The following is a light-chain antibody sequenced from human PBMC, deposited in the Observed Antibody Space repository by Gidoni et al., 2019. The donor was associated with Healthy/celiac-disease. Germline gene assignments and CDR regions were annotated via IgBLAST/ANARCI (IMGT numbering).Light chain of an antibody. V-gene: IGLV2-8*01. Sequence: QSALTQPPSASGSPGQSVTISCTGTSSDVGGYNYVSWSHQHPGKAPNLMIYEVSKRPSVVPDRFSGSKSGNTASLTVSGLQAEDEADYYCSSYAGSNNYVVFGGGTKLTVL. CDR3: SSYAGSNNYVV. CDR1: SSDVGGYNY. CDR2: EVS. J-gene: IGLJ2*01.